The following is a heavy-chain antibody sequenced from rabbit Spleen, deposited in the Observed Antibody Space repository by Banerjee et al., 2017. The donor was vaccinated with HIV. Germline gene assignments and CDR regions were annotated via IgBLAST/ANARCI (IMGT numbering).Heavy chain of an antibody. V-gene: IGHV1S40*01. Sequence: QSLEESGGGLVQPEGSLTLTCTASGFSFSSSIYMCWVRQAPGKGLELIACIDTSDGDTDYANWPKGRFTISKASSTTVTLQMTSLTAADTATYFCATYVDYDGDFNLWGQGTLVTVS. D-gene: IGHD2-1*01. J-gene: IGHJ4*01. CDR2: IDTSDGDT. CDR1: GFSFSSSIY. CDR3: ATYVDYDGDFNL.